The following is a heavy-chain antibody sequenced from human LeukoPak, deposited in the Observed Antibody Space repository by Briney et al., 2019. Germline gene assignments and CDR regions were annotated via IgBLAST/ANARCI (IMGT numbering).Heavy chain of an antibody. V-gene: IGHV3-23*01. CDR2: ISGSGGST. D-gene: IGHD5-12*01. Sequence: GGSLRLSCTASGFTFNTYAMSWARQAPGKGLEWVSAISGSGGSTYYADSVKGRFTISRDNSKNTLYLQMNSLRAEDTAVYYCAKKDGYTIKSFDYWGQGTLVTVSS. J-gene: IGHJ4*02. CDR1: GFTFNTYA. CDR3: AKKDGYTIKSFDY.